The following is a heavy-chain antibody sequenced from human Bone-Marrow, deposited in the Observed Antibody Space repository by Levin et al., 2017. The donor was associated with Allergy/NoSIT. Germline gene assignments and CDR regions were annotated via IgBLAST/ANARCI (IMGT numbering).Heavy chain of an antibody. Sequence: GGSLRLSCAASGFTFGDHYMSWIRQAPGKGLEWVSYIPSSGSYTNYADSVRGRFTISRDNAKSSLYLQMNSLRAEDTAVYYCARVFGPGYSLGYGDYWGQGALVTVSS. V-gene: IGHV3-11*05. CDR3: ARVFGPGYSLGYGDY. CDR1: GFTFGDHY. J-gene: IGHJ4*02. CDR2: IPSSGSYT. D-gene: IGHD5-18*01.